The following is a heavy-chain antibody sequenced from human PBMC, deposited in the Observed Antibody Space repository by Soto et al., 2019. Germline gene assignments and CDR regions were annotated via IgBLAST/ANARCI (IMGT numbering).Heavy chain of an antibody. CDR3: TIHSPGYVYF. CDR1: GYSFSSYW. D-gene: IGHD5-12*01. CDR2: SHPSDFDT. Sequence: GESLKISCQGSGYSFSSYWIGRVRQLPGKGMEWMAISHPSDFDTRYSPSFQGQVTISADKSISAAYLQWNSLRASDTARYYCTIHSPGYVYFWGQATLVTGTS. V-gene: IGHV5-51*01. J-gene: IGHJ4*02.